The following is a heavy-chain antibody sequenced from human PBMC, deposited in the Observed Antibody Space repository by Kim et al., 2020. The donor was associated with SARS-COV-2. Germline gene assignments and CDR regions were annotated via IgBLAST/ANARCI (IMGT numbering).Heavy chain of an antibody. Sequence: SETLSLTCTVSGGSFSSSSYYWGWLRQPPGKGLEWIGSIYDSGSTYYTPSLKSRVTISVDTSKNQFSLKLSSVTAADTAVYYCARRGPMITFGGVIVGSPDAFDIWGQGTMVTVSS. J-gene: IGHJ3*02. CDR1: GGSFSSSSYY. CDR2: IYDSGST. D-gene: IGHD3-16*02. V-gene: IGHV4-39*01. CDR3: ARRGPMITFGGVIVGSPDAFDI.